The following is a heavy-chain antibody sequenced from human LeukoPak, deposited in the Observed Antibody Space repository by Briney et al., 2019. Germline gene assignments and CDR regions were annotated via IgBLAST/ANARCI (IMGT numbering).Heavy chain of an antibody. Sequence: GGSLRLSCAASGFIFSSYDMHWVRQATGKGLEWVSGIATAGDTYYPGSVKGRFTISRENAKNSLYLQMNSLRAGDTAVYYCARAIPSLLWFRELDAFDIWGQGTMVTVSS. CDR1: GFIFSSYD. CDR3: ARAIPSLLWFRELDAFDI. J-gene: IGHJ3*02. V-gene: IGHV3-13*01. CDR2: IATAGDT. D-gene: IGHD3-10*01.